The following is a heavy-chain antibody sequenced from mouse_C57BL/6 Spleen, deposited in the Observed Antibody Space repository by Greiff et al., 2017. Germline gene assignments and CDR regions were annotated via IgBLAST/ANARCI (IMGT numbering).Heavy chain of an antibody. V-gene: IGHV5-12*01. CDR3: ARHERLRYLDY. CDR1: GFTFSDYY. D-gene: IGHD1-1*01. Sequence: EVKLVESGGGLVQPGGSLKLSCAASGFTFSDYYMYWVRQTPEKRLEWVAYISNGGGSTYYPDTVKGRFTISRDKAKNTPYLQMRRLKSEDTAMYYCARHERLRYLDYWGQGTTLTVSS. CDR2: ISNGGGST. J-gene: IGHJ2*01.